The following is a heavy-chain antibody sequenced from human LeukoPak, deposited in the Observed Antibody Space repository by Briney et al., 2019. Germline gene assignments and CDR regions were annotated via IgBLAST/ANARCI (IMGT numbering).Heavy chain of an antibody. D-gene: IGHD1-1*01. Sequence: GGSLRLSCAASGFTFSSYWMSWVRQAPGKGLEWVGNIKHDGSEKHYVDSLKGRFTITRDTAKNSLYLQMNGLRAEDMAVYYCARHNDGALDYWGQGTLVTVSS. J-gene: IGHJ4*02. V-gene: IGHV3-7*01. CDR3: ARHNDGALDY. CDR1: GFTFSSYW. CDR2: IKHDGSEK.